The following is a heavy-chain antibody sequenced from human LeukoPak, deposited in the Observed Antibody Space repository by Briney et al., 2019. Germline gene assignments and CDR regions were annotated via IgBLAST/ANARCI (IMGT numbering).Heavy chain of an antibody. CDR1: GDSIDSINTYY. CDR2: IRHSGTT. Sequence: SETLSLTCSVSGDSIDSINTYYWSWIRQSPDKGLEWIGFIRHSGTTNYNPSFRSRVTMSVDTSKNHFSLKLTSVTAADTAVYYYARTPPERCPGSTCYPYFDYWGQGTLVTVSS. D-gene: IGHD2/OR15-2a*01. V-gene: IGHV4-61*03. CDR3: ARTPPERCPGSTCYPYFDY. J-gene: IGHJ4*02.